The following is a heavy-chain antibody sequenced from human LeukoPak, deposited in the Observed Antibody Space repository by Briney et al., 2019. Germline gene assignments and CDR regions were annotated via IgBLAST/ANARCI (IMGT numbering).Heavy chain of an antibody. J-gene: IGHJ3*02. CDR1: GGSISSYY. V-gene: IGHV4-59*08. D-gene: IGHD1-26*01. CDR2: IYYSGST. CDR3: ARHRWDRQRVFDI. Sequence: PSETLSLTCTVSGGSISSYYWSWIWQPPGKGLEWIGYIYYSGSTNYNPSLKSRVTISVDTSKNQFSLKLSSVTAADTAVYYCARHRWDRQRVFDIWGQGTMVTVSS.